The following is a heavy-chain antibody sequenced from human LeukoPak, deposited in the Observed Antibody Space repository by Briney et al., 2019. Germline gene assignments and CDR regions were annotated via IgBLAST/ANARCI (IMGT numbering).Heavy chain of an antibody. D-gene: IGHD2-15*01. CDR3: ARDMPYCSGGSCYPTAGVPFDY. CDR2: INAGNGNT. CDR1: GYTFTSYA. Sequence: ASVKVSCKASGYTFTSYAMHWVRQAPGQRLEWMGWINAGNGNTKYSQKFQGRVTITADKSTSTAYMELSSLRSEDTAVYYCARDMPYCSGGSCYPTAGVPFDYWGQGTLVTVSS. V-gene: IGHV1-3*01. J-gene: IGHJ4*02.